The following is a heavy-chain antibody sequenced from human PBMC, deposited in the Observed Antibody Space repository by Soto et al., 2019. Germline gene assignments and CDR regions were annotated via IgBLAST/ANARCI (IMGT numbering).Heavy chain of an antibody. Sequence: QVQLQESGPGLVKPSQTLSLTCTVSGGSISSGGYYWSWIRQHPGKGLEWIGYIYYSGSTYYNSSLKSRVTISVDTSKNQFSLKLSSVTAADTAVYYCASGRDTAMVPTPYYYYGMDVWGQGTTVTVSS. CDR1: GGSISSGGYY. V-gene: IGHV4-31*03. CDR2: IYYSGST. CDR3: ASGRDTAMVPTPYYYYGMDV. J-gene: IGHJ6*02. D-gene: IGHD5-18*01.